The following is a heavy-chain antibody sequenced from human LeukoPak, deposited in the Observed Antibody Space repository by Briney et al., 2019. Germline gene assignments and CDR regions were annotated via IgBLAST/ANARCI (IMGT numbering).Heavy chain of an antibody. CDR2: IYYSGST. V-gene: IGHV4-59*01. CDR3: ARGERLGLDY. D-gene: IGHD5-24*01. Sequence: SETLSLTCTVSGGSISSYYWSWIRQPPGKGLEWIGYIYYSGSTSYNPSLKSRLSISVDTSKNQFSLKLTSVTAADTAVYYCARGERLGLDYWGQGTLVTVSS. J-gene: IGHJ4*02. CDR1: GGSISSYY.